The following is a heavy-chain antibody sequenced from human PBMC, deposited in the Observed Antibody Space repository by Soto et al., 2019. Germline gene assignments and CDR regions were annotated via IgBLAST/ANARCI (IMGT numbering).Heavy chain of an antibody. CDR3: AKYTGYYFDY. Sequence: GGSLRLSCAASGFTFSDYAMSWVRQAPGKGLEWVSAVSGCGGSTYYAHSVKGRFTIFRDNSKNTLYLQMNSLRADDTAVYYCAKYTGYYFDYWGQGTLVTVSS. V-gene: IGHV3-23*01. CDR2: VSGCGGST. J-gene: IGHJ4*02. CDR1: GFTFSDYA. D-gene: IGHD6-13*01.